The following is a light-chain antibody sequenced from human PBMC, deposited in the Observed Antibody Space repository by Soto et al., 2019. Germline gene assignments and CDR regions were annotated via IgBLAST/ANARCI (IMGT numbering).Light chain of an antibody. V-gene: IGLV1-47*01. Sequence: QSVLAQPPSASGTPGQSVTISCSGSSSNIGSNYVYWYQQLPGTAPKLLIYRNNQRPSGVPDRFSGSKSGTSASLAISGLRSEDEADYYCAAWDDSLSAFYVFGNGTKVTVL. CDR2: RNN. J-gene: IGLJ1*01. CDR1: SSNIGSNY. CDR3: AAWDDSLSAFYV.